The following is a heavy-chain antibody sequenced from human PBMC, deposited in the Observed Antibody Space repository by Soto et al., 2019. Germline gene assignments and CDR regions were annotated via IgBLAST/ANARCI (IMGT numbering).Heavy chain of an antibody. CDR3: ASDY. Sequence: EVRILESGGGLVQPGGSLRLSCTVSGLTFENYAMSWVRQVPGKGLQWVSTIDTSGTNTYYADSVKGRFTISRDNSRKTLYLQLSSLRDDDTALYYCASDYWGQGTLVTVSS. CDR1: GLTFENYA. V-gene: IGHV3-23*05. CDR2: IDTSGTNT. J-gene: IGHJ4*02.